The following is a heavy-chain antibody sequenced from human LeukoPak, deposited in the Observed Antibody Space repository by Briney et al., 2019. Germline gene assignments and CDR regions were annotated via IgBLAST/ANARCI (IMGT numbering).Heavy chain of an antibody. J-gene: IGHJ4*02. D-gene: IGHD5-18*01. CDR2: INYSGYT. V-gene: IGHV4-30-4*01. Sequence: PSQTLSLTCTVSGGSVSSGDYYWSWIRQPPGKGLEWIGYINYSGYTLYNPSLRSRVTISIDTSKNHFSPKVSSVTAADTAVYYCARDRGYSYGPFDSWGPGTLVTVSS. CDR3: ARDRGYSYGPFDS. CDR1: GGSVSSGDYY.